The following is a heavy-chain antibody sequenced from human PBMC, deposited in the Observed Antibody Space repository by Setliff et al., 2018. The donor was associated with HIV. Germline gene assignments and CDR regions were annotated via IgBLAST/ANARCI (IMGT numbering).Heavy chain of an antibody. CDR1: GGSLNDYY. CDR2: INHSGST. D-gene: IGHD1-1*01. J-gene: IGHJ6*03. CDR3: AGDWNHYFYYMDV. Sequence: SETLSLTCAVYGGSLNDYYWSWIRLSPGKGLEWIGEINHSGSTNYNPSLKSRVTISVDTSKNQFSLKLTSVTAADTAVYYCAGDWNHYFYYMDVWGKGTTVTVSS. V-gene: IGHV4-34*01.